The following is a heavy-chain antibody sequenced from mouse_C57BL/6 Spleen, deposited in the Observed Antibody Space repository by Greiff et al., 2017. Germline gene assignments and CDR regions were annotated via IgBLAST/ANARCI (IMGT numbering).Heavy chain of an antibody. CDR2: INPGSGGT. Sequence: VKLQESGAELVRPGTSVKVSCKASGYAFTNYLIEWVKQRPGQGLEWIGVINPGSGGTNYNEKFKGKATLTADKSSSTAYMQLSSLTSEDSAVYFCARGDGYWFAYWGQGTLVTVSA. V-gene: IGHV1-54*01. D-gene: IGHD2-3*01. CDR3: ARGDGYWFAY. CDR1: GYAFTNYL. J-gene: IGHJ3*01.